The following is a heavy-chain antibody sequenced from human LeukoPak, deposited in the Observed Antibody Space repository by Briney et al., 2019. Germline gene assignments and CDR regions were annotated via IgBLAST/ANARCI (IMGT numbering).Heavy chain of an antibody. CDR2: INPSGGST. D-gene: IGHD4-17*01. CDR1: VYTFTSYY. J-gene: IGHJ5*02. CDR3: ARDVNPHLYGDYENWFDP. V-gene: IGHV1-46*01. Sequence: ASVKVSCKASVYTFTSYYMHWVRQAPGQGLEWMGIINPSGGSTSYAQKFQGRVTMTRDMSTSTVYMELSSLRSEDTAVYYCARDVNPHLYGDYENWFDPWGQGTLVTVSS.